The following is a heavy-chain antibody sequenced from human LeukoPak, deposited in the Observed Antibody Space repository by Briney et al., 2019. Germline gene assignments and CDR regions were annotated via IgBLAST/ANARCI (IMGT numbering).Heavy chain of an antibody. CDR3: AKGPGRRQQLDY. CDR1: GFTFDDYA. V-gene: IGHV3-9*01. CDR2: ISWNSGSI. D-gene: IGHD6-13*01. Sequence: GGSLRLSCAASGFTFDDYAMHWVRQAPGKGLEWVSGISWNSGSIGYADSVKGRFTISRDNAKNSLYLQMNSLRAEDTALYYCAKGPGRRQQLDYWGQGTLVTVSS. J-gene: IGHJ4*02.